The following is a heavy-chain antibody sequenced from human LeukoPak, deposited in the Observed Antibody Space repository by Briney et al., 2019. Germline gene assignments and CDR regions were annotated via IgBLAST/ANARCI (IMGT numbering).Heavy chain of an antibody. CDR2: INDYTGDS. CDR1: GGSFTDYF. D-gene: IGHD3-22*01. Sequence: SETLSLTCTVFGGSFTDYFWTWIRHSPGKGLEWIGEINDYTGDSKYNPSLNSRVSISLEKSKNQLSLELRSVTAADTAVYARGRNAKIVVVHSFSYGMDVWGQGTTVTVSS. J-gene: IGHJ6*02. V-gene: IGHV4-34*01. CDR3: GRNAKIVVVHSFSYGMDV.